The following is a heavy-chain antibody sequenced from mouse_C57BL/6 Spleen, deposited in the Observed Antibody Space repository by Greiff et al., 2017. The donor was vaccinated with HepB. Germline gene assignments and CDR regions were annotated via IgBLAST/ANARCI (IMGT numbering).Heavy chain of an antibody. CDR1: GYTFTSYW. Sequence: QVQLQQPGAELVRPGSSVKLSCKASGYTFTSYWMHWVKQRPIQGLDWIGNIDPSDSETHYNQKFKDKATLTVAKSSSTAYMQLSSLTSEDSAVYYWARGGSYGNFYWYFEVWGTGTTVTVSS. D-gene: IGHD2-1*01. CDR3: ARGGSYGNFYWYFEV. J-gene: IGHJ1*03. V-gene: IGHV1-52*01. CDR2: IDPSDSET.